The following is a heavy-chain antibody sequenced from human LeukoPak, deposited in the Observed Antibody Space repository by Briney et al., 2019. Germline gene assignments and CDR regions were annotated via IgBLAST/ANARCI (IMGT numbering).Heavy chain of an antibody. Sequence: SETLSLTCTVSGGSISSYYWSWIRQPPGKGLEWIGYIYYSGSTDYNPSLKSRVTISVDTSKNQFSLKLSSVTAADTAVYYCARRLSLVGGYLWGQGTLVTVSS. J-gene: IGHJ4*02. CDR3: ARRLSLVGGYL. V-gene: IGHV4-59*01. CDR2: IYYSGST. D-gene: IGHD3-22*01. CDR1: GGSISSYY.